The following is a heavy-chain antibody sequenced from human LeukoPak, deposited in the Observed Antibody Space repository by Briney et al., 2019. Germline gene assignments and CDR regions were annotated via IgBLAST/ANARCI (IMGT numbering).Heavy chain of an antibody. J-gene: IGHJ4*02. CDR3: ARESLGYCSSTSCYTPDYSNYYFDY. V-gene: IGHV4-30-2*01. CDR1: GGSISSGGYY. CDR2: IYHSGST. Sequence: PSQTLSLTCTVSGGSISSGGYYWSWIRQPPGKGLEWIGYIYHSGSTYYNPSLKSRVTISVDRSKNQFSLKLSSVTAADTAVYYCARESLGYCSSTSCYTPDYSNYYFDYWGQGTLVTVSS. D-gene: IGHD2-2*02.